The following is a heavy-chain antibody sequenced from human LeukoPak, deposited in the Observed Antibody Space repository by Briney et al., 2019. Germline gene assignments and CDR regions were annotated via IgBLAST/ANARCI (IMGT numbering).Heavy chain of an antibody. CDR3: ARSHAYRFGEFYDAFDI. D-gene: IGHD3-10*01. CDR1: GGSFSGYY. CDR2: INHSGGT. J-gene: IGHJ3*02. V-gene: IGHV4-34*01. Sequence: PSETLSLTCAVYGGSFSGYYWSWIRQPPGKGLEWIGEINHSGGTNYNPSLKSRVTISVDTSKNQFSLKLSSVTAADTAVYYCARSHAYRFGEFYDAFDIWGQGTMVTVSS.